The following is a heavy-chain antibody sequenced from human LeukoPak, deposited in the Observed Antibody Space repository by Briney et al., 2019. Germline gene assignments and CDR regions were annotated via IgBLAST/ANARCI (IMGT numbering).Heavy chain of an antibody. D-gene: IGHD1-26*01. Sequence: GGSLRLSCAASGFTFSDYYMSWIRQAPGKGLEWVSYINSGGTTIYYADSVKGRFTISRDNAKNSLFLQMNSLRADDTAVYYCARRRYSGSSQHFDYWGQGTLVTVSS. CDR1: GFTFSDYY. V-gene: IGHV3-11*01. CDR3: ARRRYSGSSQHFDY. J-gene: IGHJ4*02. CDR2: INSGGTTI.